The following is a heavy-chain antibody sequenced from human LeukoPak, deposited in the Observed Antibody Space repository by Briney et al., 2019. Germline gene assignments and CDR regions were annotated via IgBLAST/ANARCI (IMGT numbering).Heavy chain of an antibody. V-gene: IGHV1-18*01. D-gene: IGHD3-22*01. J-gene: IGHJ4*02. CDR2: ISAYNGKT. CDR1: VYTFTRYV. CDR3: ARGSPPRRNYDSRGYYSYYFDY. Sequence: ASVNVSYKPSVYTFTRYVLSWVRPATGQAREWMGWISAYNGKTHNAQELQGRVTNTTRLSTNPVYLDLRSLRSDDTDVYYCARGSPPRRNYDSRGYYSYYFDYWGQGTLVTVSS.